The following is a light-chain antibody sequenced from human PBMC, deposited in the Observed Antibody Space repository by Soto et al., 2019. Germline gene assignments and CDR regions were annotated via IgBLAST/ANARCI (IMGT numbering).Light chain of an antibody. V-gene: IGKV4-1*01. CDR3: QQYYSPPWT. J-gene: IGKJ1*01. CDR2: WAS. CDR1: QSVLFSSNNKNY. Sequence: DIVMTQSPDSLAVSLGERATINCKSSQSVLFSSNNKNYLAWYQQKPGQSPKLLIYWASTRESGVPDRFSGSGSGTDFTLTISSLQAADVAVYFCQQYYSPPWTFGQGTKV.